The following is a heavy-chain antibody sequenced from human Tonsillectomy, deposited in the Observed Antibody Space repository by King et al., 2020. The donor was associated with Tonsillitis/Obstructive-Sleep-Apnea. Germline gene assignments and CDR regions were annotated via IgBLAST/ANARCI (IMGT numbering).Heavy chain of an antibody. CDR1: GFTFSSYE. D-gene: IGHD3-16*01. CDR2: ISSSGSTI. J-gene: IGHJ5*02. Sequence: VQLVESGGGLVQPGGSLRVSCAASGFTFSSYEMNWVRQAPGKGLEWVSYISSSGSTIYYADSGKGRFTISRDNAKNSLYLQMNSLRAEDTAVYHCARSRFGGWFDPWGQGTLVTVSS. CDR3: ARSRFGGWFDP. V-gene: IGHV3-48*03.